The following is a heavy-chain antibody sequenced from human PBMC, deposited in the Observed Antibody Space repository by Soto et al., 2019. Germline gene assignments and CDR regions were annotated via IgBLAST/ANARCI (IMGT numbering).Heavy chain of an antibody. CDR2: IYSGGST. J-gene: IGHJ4*02. Sequence: PGGSLRLSCAATGFTVSSNYMSWVRQAPGKGLEWVSVIYSGGSTYYADSVKGRFTLSRDIFKNTLYLQMSNLRAEDTAMYYCTIVRVADSALDHWGQGTLVTVSS. V-gene: IGHV3-53*05. D-gene: IGHD3-10*02. CDR1: GFTVSSNY. CDR3: TIVRVADSALDH.